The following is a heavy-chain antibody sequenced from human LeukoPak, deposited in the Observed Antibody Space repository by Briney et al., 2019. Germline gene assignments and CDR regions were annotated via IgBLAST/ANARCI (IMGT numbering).Heavy chain of an antibody. Sequence: GASVKVSCKASGYTFDTYPMNWVRQAPGQGLEWMGWINTNTGNPTYAQGFTGRFVFSLDTSVSTAYLQISSLKAEDTAVYYCAREMTEMSPYFDYWGQGTLVTVSS. CDR3: AREMTEMSPYFDY. D-gene: IGHD1-14*01. CDR1: GYTFDTYP. V-gene: IGHV7-4-1*02. CDR2: INTNTGNP. J-gene: IGHJ4*02.